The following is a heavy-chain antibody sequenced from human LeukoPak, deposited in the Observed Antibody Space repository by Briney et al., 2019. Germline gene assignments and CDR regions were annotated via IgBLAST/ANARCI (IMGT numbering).Heavy chain of an antibody. CDR2: IYTSGST. D-gene: IGHD4-17*01. CDR1: GGSISSYY. Sequence: SETLSLTCTDSGGSISSYYWSWIRQPAGKGLEWIGRIYTSGSTNYNPSLKSRVTMSVDTSKNQFSLKLSSVTAADTAVYYCARDPYGDYVAGYYFDYWGQGTLVTVSS. J-gene: IGHJ4*02. CDR3: ARDPYGDYVAGYYFDY. V-gene: IGHV4-4*07.